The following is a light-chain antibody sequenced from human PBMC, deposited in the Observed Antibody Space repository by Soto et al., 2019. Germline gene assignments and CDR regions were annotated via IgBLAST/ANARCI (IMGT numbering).Light chain of an antibody. J-gene: IGLJ1*01. CDR1: NSDVGGYNY. CDR3: CSYAGSYVYV. Sequence: QSALTQPASVSGSPGQSITISCTGTNSDVGGYNYVSWYQQHPGKAPKLMIYDVSKRPSGVPDRFSGSKSGNTASLTISGLQAEDEADYYCCSYAGSYVYVFGTGTKVTVL. CDR2: DVS. V-gene: IGLV2-11*01.